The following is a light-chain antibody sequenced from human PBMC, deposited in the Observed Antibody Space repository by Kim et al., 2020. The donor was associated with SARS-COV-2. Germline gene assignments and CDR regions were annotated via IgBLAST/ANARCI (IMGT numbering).Light chain of an antibody. J-gene: IGLJ1*01. Sequence: ELTQPPSASASLGASVTLTCTLSSGYSNYKVDWYQQRPGKGPRFVMRVGTGGIMGSKGDGIPDRFSVLGSGLNRYLTIKNIQEEDESDYHCGADHGSGSNFVYVFGTGTKVTVL. CDR2: VGTGGIMG. CDR1: SGYSNYK. V-gene: IGLV9-49*01. CDR3: GADHGSGSNFVYV.